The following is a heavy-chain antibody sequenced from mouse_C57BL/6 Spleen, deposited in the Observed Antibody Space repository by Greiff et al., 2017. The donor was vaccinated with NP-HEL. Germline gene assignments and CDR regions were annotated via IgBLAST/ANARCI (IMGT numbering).Heavy chain of an antibody. CDR1: GYTFTTYP. V-gene: IGHV1-47*01. D-gene: IGHD1-1*01. CDR2: FHPYNDDT. J-gene: IGHJ1*03. Sequence: VQLQQSGAELVKPGASVKMSCKASGYTFTTYPIEWMKQNHGKSLEWIGNFHPYNDDTKYNEKFKGKATLTVEKSSSTVYLELSRLTSDDSAVYYCARGASPYYYGSSYGYFDVWGTGTTVTVSS. CDR3: ARGASPYYYGSSYGYFDV.